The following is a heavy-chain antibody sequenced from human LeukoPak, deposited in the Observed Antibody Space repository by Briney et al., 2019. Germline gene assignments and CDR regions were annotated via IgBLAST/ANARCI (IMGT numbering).Heavy chain of an antibody. CDR1: GGSISSSSYY. J-gene: IGHJ4*02. CDR3: ARIVGASDY. Sequence: SETLSLTCTVSGGSISSSSYYWGWIRQPPGKGLEWIGSIYYSGSTYYNPSLKSRVTISVDTSKNQFSLKLSSVSAADTAVYYCARIVGASDYWGQGTLVTVSS. V-gene: IGHV4-39*01. CDR2: IYYSGST. D-gene: IGHD1-26*01.